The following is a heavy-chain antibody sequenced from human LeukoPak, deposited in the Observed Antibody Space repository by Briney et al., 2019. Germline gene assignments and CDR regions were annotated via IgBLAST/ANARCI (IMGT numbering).Heavy chain of an antibody. V-gene: IGHV3-21*01. CDR3: ARVTLGYSYGYSAFDI. D-gene: IGHD5-18*01. CDR1: GFTFSSYS. J-gene: IGHJ3*02. CDR2: ISSSSSYI. Sequence: GGSLRLSCAASGFTFSSYSMNWVRQAPGKGLEWVSSISSSSSYIYYADSVKGRFTISRDNAKNSLYLQMNSLRAEDTAVYYCARVTLGYSYGYSAFDIWGQGTMVTVSS.